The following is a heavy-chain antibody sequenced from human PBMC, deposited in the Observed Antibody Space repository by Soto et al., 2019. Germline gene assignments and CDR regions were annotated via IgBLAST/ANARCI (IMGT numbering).Heavy chain of an antibody. CDR2: IIPIFGTA. CDR1: GGTFSSYA. D-gene: IGHD5-18*01. V-gene: IGHV1-69*13. Sequence: SVKVSCKASGGTFSSYAISWVRQAPGQGLEWMGGIIPIFGTANYAQKFQGRVTITADESTSTAYMELSSLRSEDTAVYYCARDHSPIRRGYSYGSWFDPWGQGTLVTVSS. J-gene: IGHJ5*02. CDR3: ARDHSPIRRGYSYGSWFDP.